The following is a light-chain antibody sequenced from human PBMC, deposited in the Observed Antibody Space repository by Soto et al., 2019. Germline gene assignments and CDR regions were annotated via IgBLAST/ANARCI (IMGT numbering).Light chain of an antibody. CDR1: HDIGTW. CDR2: AAS. Sequence: DIQMTQSPSSVSASVGDRVTIICRARHDIGTWLGWYQQKPGTAPKLLIFAASTLQSGVPSRFSGSASGTDFTLTINSLQPEDVATYYCQQAYSFPRTFGQGTRLEIK. J-gene: IGKJ5*01. V-gene: IGKV1D-12*01. CDR3: QQAYSFPRT.